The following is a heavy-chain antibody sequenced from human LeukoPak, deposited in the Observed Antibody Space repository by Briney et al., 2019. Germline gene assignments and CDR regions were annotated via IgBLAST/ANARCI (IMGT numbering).Heavy chain of an antibody. CDR1: EFTFSTYS. D-gene: IGHD5-18*01. Sequence: GGSLRLSCAASEFTFSTYSMNWVRQAPGKGLEWVSSISSSSSYIYYADSVKGRFTISRDNAKNSLYLQMNSLRAEDTAVYYCARDKFKGYSYGAIDYWGQGTLVTVSS. CDR2: ISSSSSYI. CDR3: ARDKFKGYSYGAIDY. V-gene: IGHV3-21*01. J-gene: IGHJ4*02.